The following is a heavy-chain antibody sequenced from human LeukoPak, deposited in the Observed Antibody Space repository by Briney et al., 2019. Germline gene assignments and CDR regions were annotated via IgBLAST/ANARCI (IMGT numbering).Heavy chain of an antibody. V-gene: IGHV3-53*01. D-gene: IGHD2-2*01. CDR2: IYNIGTT. Sequence: GGPLRLSCAASGFTVSTNYVSWVRQAPGKGLEWVSIIYNIGTTYYTDSVKGRFTISRDNSKNTLYLQMNSLRAEDTAVYYCARWYCSSTSCYYDYWGQGTLVTVSS. CDR1: GFTVSTNY. CDR3: ARWYCSSTSCYYDY. J-gene: IGHJ4*02.